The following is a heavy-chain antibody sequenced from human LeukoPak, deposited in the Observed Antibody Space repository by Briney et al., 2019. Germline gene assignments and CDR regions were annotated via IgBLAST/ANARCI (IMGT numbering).Heavy chain of an antibody. J-gene: IGHJ5*02. CDR1: GFTFSSYA. V-gene: IGHV3-23*01. D-gene: IGHD6-13*01. Sequence: GGSLRLSCAASGFTFSSYAMSWVRQAPGKGLEWVSAISGSGGSTYYADSVKGRFTISRDNSRNTLYLQMNSLRAEDTAVYYCAKDVVDSSSWYSSWFDPWGQGTLVTVSS. CDR3: AKDVVDSSSWYSSWFDP. CDR2: ISGSGGST.